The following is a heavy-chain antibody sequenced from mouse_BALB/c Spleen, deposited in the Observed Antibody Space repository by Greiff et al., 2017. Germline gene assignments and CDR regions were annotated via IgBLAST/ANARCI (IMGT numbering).Heavy chain of an antibody. V-gene: IGHV5-12-1*01. D-gene: IGHD1-1*01. J-gene: IGHJ2*01. CDR1: GFAFSSYD. CDR2: ISSGGGST. CDR3: ARHITTVVAENYFDY. Sequence: EVQRVESGGGLVKPGGSLKLSCAASGFAFSSYDMSWVRQTPEKRLEWVAYISSGGGSTYYPDTVKGRFTISRDNAKNTLYLQMSSLKSEDTAMYYCARHITTVVAENYFDYWGQGTTLTVSS.